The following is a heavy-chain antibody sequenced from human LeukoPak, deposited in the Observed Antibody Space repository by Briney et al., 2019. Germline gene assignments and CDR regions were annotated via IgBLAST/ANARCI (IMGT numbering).Heavy chain of an antibody. Sequence: TGGSLRLSCAASGFIFSNYWMHWVRHAPGKGLVWVSRIDNDGTSTSYADAVKGRFTFSRDNAKNTLYLHMNSLRAEDTAVYYCARHPIVIVPTAMAHYYYGMDVWGQGTTVTVSS. J-gene: IGHJ6*02. CDR3: ARHPIVIVPTAMAHYYYGMDV. D-gene: IGHD2-2*01. CDR2: IDNDGTST. V-gene: IGHV3-74*01. CDR1: GFIFSNYW.